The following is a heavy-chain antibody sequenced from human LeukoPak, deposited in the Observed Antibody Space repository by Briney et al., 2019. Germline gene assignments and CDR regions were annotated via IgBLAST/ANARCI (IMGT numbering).Heavy chain of an antibody. Sequence: ASVKVFCKASGATFTGYYMHWVRQAPGPGLEWMGWINPNSGGTNYAQKFQGRVTMTRDTSISTAYMELSRLRSDDTAVYYCARGGIGYSSGHDYWGQGTLVTVSS. CDR1: GATFTGYY. J-gene: IGHJ4*02. CDR3: ARGGIGYSSGHDY. D-gene: IGHD6-19*01. CDR2: INPNSGGT. V-gene: IGHV1-2*02.